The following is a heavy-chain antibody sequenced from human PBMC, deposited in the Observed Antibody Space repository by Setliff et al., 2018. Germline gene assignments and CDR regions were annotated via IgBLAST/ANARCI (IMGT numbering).Heavy chain of an antibody. Sequence: GASVKVSCKASGGTFSSYAISWVRQAPGQGLEWMGGIIPIFGTANYAQKFQGRVTITADESTSTAYMELSSLRAEDTAVYYCARDRGAYYFDYWGQGTLVTVSS. CDR1: GGTFSSYA. D-gene: IGHD4-17*01. CDR3: ARDRGAYYFDY. CDR2: IIPIFGTA. V-gene: IGHV1-69*13. J-gene: IGHJ4*02.